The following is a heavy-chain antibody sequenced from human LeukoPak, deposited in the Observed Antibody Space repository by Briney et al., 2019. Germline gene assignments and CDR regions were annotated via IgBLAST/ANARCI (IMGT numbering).Heavy chain of an antibody. CDR2: LRNSGGST. V-gene: IGHV3-23*01. J-gene: IGHJ4*02. Sequence: GGSVSLSCATAGFIFSSYSMSWVRQAPGKGREGVSGLRNSGGSTYYADSVKGHFTISRDNSKNTLYLQMNSLRVEDTAVYYCAKDGIAGADNSHFDNWGQGTLVTVSS. CDR1: GFIFSSYS. CDR3: AKDGIAGADNSHFDN. D-gene: IGHD4-23*01.